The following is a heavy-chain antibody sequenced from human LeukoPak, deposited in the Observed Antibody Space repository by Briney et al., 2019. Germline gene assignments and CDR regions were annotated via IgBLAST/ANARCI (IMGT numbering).Heavy chain of an antibody. CDR3: ARAHTRPLYYDILTGSPGVGYFDY. CDR1: GFTFSSYW. CDR2: ISSSGSTI. Sequence: GGSLRLSCAASGFTFSSYWMHWVRQAPGKGLEWVSYISSSGSTIYYADSVKGRFTISRDNAKNSLYLQMNSLRAEDTAVYYCARAHTRPLYYDILTGSPGVGYFDYWGQGTLVTVSS. J-gene: IGHJ4*02. V-gene: IGHV3-48*04. D-gene: IGHD3-9*01.